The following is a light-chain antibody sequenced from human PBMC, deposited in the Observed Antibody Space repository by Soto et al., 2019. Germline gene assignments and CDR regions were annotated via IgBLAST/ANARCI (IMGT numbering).Light chain of an antibody. J-gene: IGKJ2*01. V-gene: IGKV1-8*01. Sequence: AIRMTQSPSSFSASTGDRVTITCRASQGISSYLAWYQQKPGKAPKLLIYAASTLQSGVPSRFSGSGSGPDFTLTISCLQSEDFATYYCQQYYSYPHTFGQGTKLEIK. CDR1: QGISSY. CDR2: AAS. CDR3: QQYYSYPHT.